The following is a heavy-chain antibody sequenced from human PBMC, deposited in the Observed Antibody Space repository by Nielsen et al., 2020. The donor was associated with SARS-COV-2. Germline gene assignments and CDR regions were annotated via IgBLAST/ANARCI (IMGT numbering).Heavy chain of an antibody. V-gene: IGHV3-64*04. CDR1: GFTFSSYA. CDR3: ANGHPYSSGWRHNFDY. CDR2: ISSNGGST. D-gene: IGHD6-19*01. Sequence: GESLKISCSASGFTFSSYAMHWVRQAPGKGLEYVSAISSNGGSTYYADSVKGRFTISRDNSKNTLYLQMNSLRAEDTAVYYCANGHPYSSGWRHNFDYWGQGTLVTVSS. J-gene: IGHJ4*02.